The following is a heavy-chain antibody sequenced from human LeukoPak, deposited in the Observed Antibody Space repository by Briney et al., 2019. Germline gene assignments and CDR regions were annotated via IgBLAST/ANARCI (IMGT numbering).Heavy chain of an antibody. J-gene: IGHJ4*02. Sequence: PSETLSLTCTVSGCSVSGFHWSWIRQPPGEGLEWMGYIYYGGSTNYNPSLKSRVTISVDTSKNQFSLKLSSVTAADTAVYYCARRGSFYDTRGYYYFDSWRQGSLVSVSS. D-gene: IGHD3-22*01. CDR3: ARRGSFYDTRGYYYFDS. CDR1: GCSVSGFH. V-gene: IGHV4-59*08. CDR2: IYYGGST.